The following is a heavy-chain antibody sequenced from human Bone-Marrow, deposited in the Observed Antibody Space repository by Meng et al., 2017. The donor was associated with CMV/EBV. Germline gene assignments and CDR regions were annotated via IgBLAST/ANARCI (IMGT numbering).Heavy chain of an antibody. Sequence: ASVKVSCKASGYTFTGYYMHWVRQAPGQGLEWMGWNNPNSGGTNYAQKFQGRVTMTRDTSISTAYMELSRLRSDDTAVYYCAGEGGSGSYGLNWFDPWGQGTLVTVSS. D-gene: IGHD1-26*01. V-gene: IGHV1-2*02. CDR3: AGEGGSGSYGLNWFDP. CDR1: GYTFTGYY. CDR2: NNPNSGGT. J-gene: IGHJ5*02.